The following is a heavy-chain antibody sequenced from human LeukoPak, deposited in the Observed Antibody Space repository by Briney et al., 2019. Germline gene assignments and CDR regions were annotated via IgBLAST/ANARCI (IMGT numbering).Heavy chain of an antibody. V-gene: IGHV3-7*03. J-gene: IGHJ6*03. D-gene: IGHD2-2*01. CDR2: IKKDGSEK. CDR3: AKDGCSSTSCYRLYYMDV. CDR1: GFTFSSYW. Sequence: GGSLRLSCAASGFTFSSYWMSWVRQAPGKGLEWVANIKKDGSEKYHVDSVKGRFTISRDKAKNSLYLQIHFLRADDTAVYYCAKDGCSSTSCYRLYYMDVWGKGTTVTVTS.